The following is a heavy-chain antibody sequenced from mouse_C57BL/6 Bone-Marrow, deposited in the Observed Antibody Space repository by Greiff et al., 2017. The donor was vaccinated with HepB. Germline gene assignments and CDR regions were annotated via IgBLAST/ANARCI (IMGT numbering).Heavy chain of an antibody. J-gene: IGHJ2*01. Sequence: VQLQQPGAELVKPGASVKMSCKASGYTFTSYWITWVKQRPGQGLEWIGDIYPGSGSTNYNEKFKSKATLTVDTSSSTAYMQLSSLTSEDSAVYYCARRITTVVAHFDYWGQGTTLTVSS. CDR3: ARRITTVVAHFDY. D-gene: IGHD1-1*01. V-gene: IGHV1-55*01. CDR1: GYTFTSYW. CDR2: IYPGSGST.